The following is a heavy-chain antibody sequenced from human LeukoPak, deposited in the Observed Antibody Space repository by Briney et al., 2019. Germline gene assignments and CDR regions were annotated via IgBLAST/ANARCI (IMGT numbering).Heavy chain of an antibody. CDR2: IGSSGST. CDR3: ARGHASGWTRDAFDL. V-gene: IGHV3-48*03. J-gene: IGHJ3*01. D-gene: IGHD6-19*01. Sequence: GGSLRLSCATSGFTFSNYDLNWVRQAPGKGPEWVSYIGSSGSTNYADSVKGRFTISRDIAENSLYLQMNSLGVDDTAVYYCARGHASGWTRDAFDLWGQGTMLTVSS. CDR1: GFTFSNYD.